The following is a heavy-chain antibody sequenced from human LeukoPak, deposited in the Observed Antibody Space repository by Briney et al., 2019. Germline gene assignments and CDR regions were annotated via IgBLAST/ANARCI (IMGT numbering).Heavy chain of an antibody. CDR1: GFTFSSYG. CDR3: AKATNYYDSSGYYSDAFDI. CDR2: ISCDGSNK. D-gene: IGHD3-22*01. V-gene: IGHV3-30*18. J-gene: IGHJ3*02. Sequence: GGSLRLSCAASGFTFSSYGMHWVRQAPGKGLEWVAVISCDGSNKYYADSVKGRFTISRDNSKNTLYLQMNSLRAEDTAVYYCAKATNYYDSSGYYSDAFDIWGQGTMVTVSS.